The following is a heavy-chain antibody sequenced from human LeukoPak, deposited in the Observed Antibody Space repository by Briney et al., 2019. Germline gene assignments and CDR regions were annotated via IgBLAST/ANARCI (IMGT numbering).Heavy chain of an antibody. V-gene: IGHV3-30*18. CDR2: ISYDGSNK. CDR1: GFTFSSYG. D-gene: IGHD6-13*01. CDR3: AKGVRGIAAAGTRWIRYYGMDV. J-gene: IGHJ6*02. Sequence: GRSLRLSCAASGFTFSSYGIHWVRQAPGKGLEWVAVISYDGSNKYYADPVKGRFTISRDNSKNMLYLQVNSLRAEDTAVYYCAKGVRGIAAAGTRWIRYYGMDVWGQGTTVTVSS.